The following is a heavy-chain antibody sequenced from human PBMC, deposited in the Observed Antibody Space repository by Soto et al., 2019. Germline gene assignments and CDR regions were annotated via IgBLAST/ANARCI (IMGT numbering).Heavy chain of an antibody. CDR2: IWYDGSNK. CDR1: GFTFSSYG. Sequence: GGSLRLSCAASGFTFSSYGMHWVRQAPGKGLEWVAVIWYDGSNKYYADSVKGRFTISRDNSKNTLYLQMNSLRAEDTAVYYCARDPGGWYSSPTYAFDIWGQGTMVTVSS. J-gene: IGHJ3*02. D-gene: IGHD6-19*01. V-gene: IGHV3-33*01. CDR3: ARDPGGWYSSPTYAFDI.